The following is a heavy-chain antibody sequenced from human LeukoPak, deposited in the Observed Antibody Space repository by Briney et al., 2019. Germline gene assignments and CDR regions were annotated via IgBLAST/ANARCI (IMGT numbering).Heavy chain of an antibody. CDR2: IYYSGST. V-gene: IGHV4-61*01. CDR1: SGSVSSGSYY. D-gene: IGHD5-18*01. CDR3: ARRRRIPRGHLDY. Sequence: SETLSLTCTVSSGSVSSGSYYWSWIRQPPGKGLEWIGYIYYSGSTNYNPSLKSRVTISVDTSKNQFSLKLSSVAAADTAVYYCARRRRIPRGHLDYWGQGTLVTVSS. J-gene: IGHJ4*02.